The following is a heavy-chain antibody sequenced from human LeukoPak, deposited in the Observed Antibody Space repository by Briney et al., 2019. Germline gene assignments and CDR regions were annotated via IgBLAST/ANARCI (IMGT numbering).Heavy chain of an antibody. CDR1: GGSISSGSYY. D-gene: IGHD1-26*01. CDR3: ARHRWELNAFDI. CDR2: IYTSGST. Sequence: PSETLSLTCTVSGGSISSGSYYWSWIRQPAGKGLEWIGRIYTSGSTNYNPPLKSRVTISVDTSKNQFSLILSSVTAADTAVYYCARHRWELNAFDIWGQGTMVTVSS. V-gene: IGHV4-61*02. J-gene: IGHJ3*02.